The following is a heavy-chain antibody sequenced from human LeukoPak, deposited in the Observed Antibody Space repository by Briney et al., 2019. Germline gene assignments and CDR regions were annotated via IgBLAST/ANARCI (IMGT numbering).Heavy chain of an antibody. J-gene: IGHJ4*02. D-gene: IGHD5-24*01. CDR1: GGSFSNYY. V-gene: IGHV4-34*01. CDR2: VHPYGHS. CDR3: SRGRDQSKTGDF. Sequence: SETLSLTCAVYGGSFSNYYWSWIRHPPGKGLEWIGEVHPYGHSNYNPSLESRVTTSIDRSKNQLSLKIGSVTAADTAVYYCSRGRDQSKTGDFWGQGTLVTVSS.